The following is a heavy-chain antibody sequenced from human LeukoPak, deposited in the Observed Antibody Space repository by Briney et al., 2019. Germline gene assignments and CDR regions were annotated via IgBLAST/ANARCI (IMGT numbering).Heavy chain of an antibody. CDR3: ARGRDSGSFIIDY. Sequence: GRALRLSFAGPGFTFSSFAVHWVPPAPGKRVEWVAFISSDGTTEHYRDSVKGRFTLSRDNSKNTVSLQMNSLGTEDTAVYYCARGRDSGSFIIDYWGQGTLVTVSS. CDR2: ISSDGTTE. V-gene: IGHV3-30-3*02. J-gene: IGHJ4*02. D-gene: IGHD3-10*01. CDR1: GFTFSSFA.